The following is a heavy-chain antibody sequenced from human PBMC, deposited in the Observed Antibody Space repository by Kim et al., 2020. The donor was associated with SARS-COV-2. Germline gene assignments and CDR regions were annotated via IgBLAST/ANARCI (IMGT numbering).Heavy chain of an antibody. CDR1: GGSISSYY. D-gene: IGHD3-10*01. V-gene: IGHV4-59*08. CDR2: IYYSGST. Sequence: SETLSLTCTVSGGSISSYYWSWIRQPPGKGLEWIGYIYYSGSTNYNPSLKSRVTISVDTSKNQFSLKLSSVTAADTAVYYCARRRLLWFGEGWFDPWGQGTLVTVSS. J-gene: IGHJ5*02. CDR3: ARRRLLWFGEGWFDP.